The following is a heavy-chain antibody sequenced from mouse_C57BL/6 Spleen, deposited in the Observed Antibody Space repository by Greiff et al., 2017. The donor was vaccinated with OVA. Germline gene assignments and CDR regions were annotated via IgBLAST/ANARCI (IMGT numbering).Heavy chain of an antibody. CDR3: AREGLRRAMDY. CDR1: GYTFTDYY. D-gene: IGHD2-4*01. CDR2: IHPYNGGT. J-gene: IGHJ4*01. Sequence: EVQLQQSGPVLVKPGASVKMSCKASGYTFTDYYMNWVKQSPGKSLEWIGVIHPYNGGTSYNQKFKGKATLTVDKSSSTAYMELNSLTSEDSAVYDCAREGLRRAMDYWGQGTTVTVSS. V-gene: IGHV1-19*01.